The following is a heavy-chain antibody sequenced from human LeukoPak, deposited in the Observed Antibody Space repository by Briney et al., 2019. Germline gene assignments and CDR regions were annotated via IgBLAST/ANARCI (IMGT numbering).Heavy chain of an antibody. CDR3: ARGFLNVFGFDY. D-gene: IGHD3-16*01. CDR2: MNPNSGNT. J-gene: IGHJ4*02. Sequence: GASVKVSCKASGYTFTSYGISWVRQAPGQGLEWMGWMNPNSGNTGYAQKFQGRVTMTRNTSISTAYMELSSLRSEDTAVYYCARGFLNVFGFDYWGQGTLVTVSS. V-gene: IGHV1-8*02. CDR1: GYTFTSYG.